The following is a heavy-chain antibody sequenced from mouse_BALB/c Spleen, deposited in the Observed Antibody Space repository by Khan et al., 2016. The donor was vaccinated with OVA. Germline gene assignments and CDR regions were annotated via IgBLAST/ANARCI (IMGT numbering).Heavy chain of an antibody. CDR1: GFTFSNYA. Sequence: EVKLVESGGGLVTPGRSLKVSCAASGFTFSNYAMSWVRQTPEKRLEWVASISTGGSTYYSDSVKGRFTISRDNARYLLYLQMSRLRAEDTAMYYCARDYWFVYWGQGTLVTVSA. J-gene: IGHJ3*01. V-gene: IGHV5-6-5*01. CDR3: ARDYWFVY. CDR2: ISTGGST.